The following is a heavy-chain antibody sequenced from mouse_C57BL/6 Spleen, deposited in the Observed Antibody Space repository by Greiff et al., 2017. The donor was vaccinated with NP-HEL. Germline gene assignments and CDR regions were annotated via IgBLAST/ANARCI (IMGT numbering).Heavy chain of an antibody. CDR1: GYTFTSYW. D-gene: IGHD1-2*01. V-gene: IGHV1-61*01. J-gene: IGHJ4*01. CDR2: IYPSDSET. CDR3: ARGYLYAMDY. Sequence: VQLQQPGAELVRPGSSVKLSCKASGYTFTSYWMDWVKQRPGQGLEWIGNIYPSDSETHYNQKFKDKATLTVDKSSSTAYMQLSSLTSEDSAVYYCARGYLYAMDYWGQGTSVTVSS.